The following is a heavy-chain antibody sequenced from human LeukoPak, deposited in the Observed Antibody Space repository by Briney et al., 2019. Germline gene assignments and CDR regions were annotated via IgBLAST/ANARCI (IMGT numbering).Heavy chain of an antibody. J-gene: IGHJ4*02. V-gene: IGHV4-30-4*01. Sequence: KPSETLSLTCTVSGGSISSGDYYWSWIRQPPGKGLEWIGYIYYSGSTRYNPSLKSRVTTSVDTSKNQFSLKLSSVTAAATAVYYCARGPMYGSGNYYFDYWGQGTLVTVSS. CDR2: IYYSGST. CDR3: ARGPMYGSGNYYFDY. D-gene: IGHD3-10*01. CDR1: GGSISSGDYY.